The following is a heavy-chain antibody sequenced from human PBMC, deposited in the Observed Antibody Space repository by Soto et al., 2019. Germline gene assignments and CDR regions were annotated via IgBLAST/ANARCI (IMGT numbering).Heavy chain of an antibody. Sequence: QVQLQESGPGLVKPSQTLSLICTVSGDSISSENYFWSWIRQPPGQGLEWVGYISNRGTPYYNPSLKIRVTISLDTSKNRFSLDMYSVTAADTAVYYCAIEVNVVALSDAFDIWGQGTMVTVSS. V-gene: IGHV4-30-4*01. CDR3: AIEVNVVALSDAFDI. CDR2: ISNRGTP. CDR1: GDSISSENYF. J-gene: IGHJ3*02. D-gene: IGHD2-8*01.